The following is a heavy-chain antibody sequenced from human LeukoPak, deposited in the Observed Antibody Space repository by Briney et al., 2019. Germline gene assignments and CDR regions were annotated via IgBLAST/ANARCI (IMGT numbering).Heavy chain of an antibody. CDR2: IYHSGST. CDR1: GGSISSSNW. D-gene: IGHD3-10*01. J-gene: IGHJ4*02. Sequence: SETLSLTCAVSGGSISSSNWWSWVRQPPGKGLEWIGEIYHSGSTNYNPSLKSRVTISVDKSKNQFSLKLSSVTAADTAVYYCARASEYGSGTAGGYWGQGTLVTVSS. V-gene: IGHV4-4*02. CDR3: ARASEYGSGTAGGY.